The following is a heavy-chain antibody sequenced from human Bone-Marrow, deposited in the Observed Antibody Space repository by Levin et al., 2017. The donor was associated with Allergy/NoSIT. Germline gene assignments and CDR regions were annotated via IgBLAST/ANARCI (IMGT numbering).Heavy chain of an antibody. J-gene: IGHJ5*02. V-gene: IGHV4-31*11. CDR2: MYYSGHT. Sequence: SETLSLTCVVSGASISSGGYYWGWIRQFPGKGLEWIGYMYYSGHTKYNPSLESRPTISLDTSKNQFSLTLTSVTAADTAVYYCTRGGSTWYPVDPWGQGILVSVSS. D-gene: IGHD6-13*01. CDR1: GASISSGGYY. CDR3: TRGGSTWYPVDP.